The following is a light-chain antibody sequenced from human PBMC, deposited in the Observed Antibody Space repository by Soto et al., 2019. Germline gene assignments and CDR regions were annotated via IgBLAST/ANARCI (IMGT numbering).Light chain of an antibody. CDR2: GAS. J-gene: IGKJ2*01. CDR3: QHSGKSMYT. Sequence: EIVLTQSPGTLSLSPGERATLSCRASQSVTSTYLAWYQQKPGQGPRLLIYGASSRATGIPDRFSGSGSGTDFTLTVSRLEPEDFAVYYCQHSGKSMYTFGQGTKLEIK. V-gene: IGKV3-20*01. CDR1: QSVTSTY.